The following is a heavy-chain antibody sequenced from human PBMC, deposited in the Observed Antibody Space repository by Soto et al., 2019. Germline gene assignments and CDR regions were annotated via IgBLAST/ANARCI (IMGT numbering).Heavy chain of an antibody. J-gene: IGHJ6*02. CDR1: GASVGTFY. V-gene: IGHV4-4*07. Sequence: QVELHKSGPGLVKPSETLSLTCTVSGASVGTFYWSWIRQSAAKGLEWIGRVYSTGLTAYNPALEGRVSMSLDRSNNQFSLEMKSVTAADAAVYFCARDLSGTGLDVWGRGTTVSVSS. CDR3: ARDLSGTGLDV. CDR2: VYSTGLT. D-gene: IGHD1-26*01.